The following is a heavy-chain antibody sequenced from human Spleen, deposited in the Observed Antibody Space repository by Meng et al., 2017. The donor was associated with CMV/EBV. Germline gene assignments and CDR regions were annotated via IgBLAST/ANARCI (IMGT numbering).Heavy chain of an antibody. CDR3: ARGEPYYYDSSGYLSGWFDP. V-gene: IGHV4-30-4*08. CDR1: GGSISSGDYY. J-gene: IGHJ5*02. CDR2: IYYSGST. D-gene: IGHD3-22*01. Sequence: QEAGPGPGKPSQTLSLTLTVSGGSISSGDYYWSWLRQPPGKGLEWIGYIYYSGSTYYNPSLKSRVTISVDTSKNQFSLKLSSVTAADTAVYYCARGEPYYYDSSGYLSGWFDPWGQGTLVTVSS.